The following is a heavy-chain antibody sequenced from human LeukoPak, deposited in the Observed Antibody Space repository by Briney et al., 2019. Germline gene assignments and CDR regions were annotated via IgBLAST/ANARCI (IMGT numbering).Heavy chain of an antibody. J-gene: IGHJ5*02. D-gene: IGHD3-10*01. Sequence: ASVKVSCKASGYTFTSYDINWVRQATGQGLEWMGWMNPNSGNTGYAQKFQGRVTMTRNTSISTAYMELSSLRSEDTAVYYCARASDYGSGSYLNWFDPWGQGTLVTVSS. CDR2: MNPNSGNT. CDR3: ARASDYGSGSYLNWFDP. CDR1: GYTFTSYD. V-gene: IGHV1-8*01.